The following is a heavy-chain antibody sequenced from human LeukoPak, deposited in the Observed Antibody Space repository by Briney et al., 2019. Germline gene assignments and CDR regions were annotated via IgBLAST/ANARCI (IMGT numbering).Heavy chain of an antibody. Sequence: QPGRSLRLSCAASGFTFSSYAMHWVRQAPDKGLEWVAVISYDGSNKYYADSVKGRFTFSRDNSKNTLYLQMNSLRAEDTAVYYCAKGRGTFWSGLVSDYWGQGTLVTVSS. CDR3: AKGRGTFWSGLVSDY. V-gene: IGHV3-30-3*01. CDR1: GFTFSSYA. D-gene: IGHD3-3*01. J-gene: IGHJ4*02. CDR2: ISYDGSNK.